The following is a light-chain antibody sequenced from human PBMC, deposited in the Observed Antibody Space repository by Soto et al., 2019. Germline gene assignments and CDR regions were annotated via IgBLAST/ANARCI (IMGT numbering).Light chain of an antibody. CDR2: GAS. V-gene: IGKV3-15*01. CDR1: QSVSSN. J-gene: IGKJ5*01. CDR3: QQYNNWPPVT. Sequence: EIVMSQSPATLSVSAGERATLSCRTSQSVSSNLAWYQQKPGQAPRLLIYGASTRATGIPARFSGSGSGTEFTLTISSLQSEDVAVYYCQQYNNWPPVTFGQGTRLEIK.